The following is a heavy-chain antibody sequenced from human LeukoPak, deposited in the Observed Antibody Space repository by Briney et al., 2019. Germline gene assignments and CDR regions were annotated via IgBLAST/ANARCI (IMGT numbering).Heavy chain of an antibody. CDR1: GGSFSGYY. Sequence: SETLSLTCAAYGGSFSGYYWSWIRQPPGKGLEWIGEINHSGSTNYNPSLKSRVTISVDTSKNQFSLKLSSVTAADTAVYYCARRSSGYPYYYYYYMDVWGKGTTVTVSS. V-gene: IGHV4-34*01. CDR3: ARRSSGYPYYYYYYMDV. D-gene: IGHD3-22*01. J-gene: IGHJ6*03. CDR2: INHSGST.